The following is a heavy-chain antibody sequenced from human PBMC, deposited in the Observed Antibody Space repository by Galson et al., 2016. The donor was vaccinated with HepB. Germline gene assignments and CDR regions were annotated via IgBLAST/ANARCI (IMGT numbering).Heavy chain of an antibody. Sequence: SVKVSCKASGGTFRKYVITWVRRAPGQGLEWIGGIIPSFGTPHYAQKFQDRVTIIAGDSTNTAYLELSSLRSDDTAVYYCASGYCSGIRCYMLDYWGQGTPVTVSS. J-gene: IGHJ4*02. D-gene: IGHD2-15*01. V-gene: IGHV1-69*13. CDR2: IIPSFGTP. CDR1: GGTFRKYV. CDR3: ASGYCSGIRCYMLDY.